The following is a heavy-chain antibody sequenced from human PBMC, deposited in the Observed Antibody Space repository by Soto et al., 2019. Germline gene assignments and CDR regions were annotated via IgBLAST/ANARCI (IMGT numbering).Heavy chain of an antibody. J-gene: IGHJ4*02. V-gene: IGHV1-3*01. D-gene: IGHD3-22*01. CDR3: ATDSSGYSYFDY. Sequence: SVKVSCKASGYTFTSYAMHWVRQAPGQRLEWMGWINAGNGNTKYSQKFQGRVTITRDTSASTAYMELSSLRSEDTAVYYCATDSSGYSYFDYWGQGTLVTVSS. CDR2: INAGNGNT. CDR1: GYTFTSYA.